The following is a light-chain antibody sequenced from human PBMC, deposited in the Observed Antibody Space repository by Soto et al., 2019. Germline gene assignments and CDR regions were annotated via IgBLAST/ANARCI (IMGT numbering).Light chain of an antibody. Sequence: QSALTQPPSASGSPGQSVTISCTGTSSDVGGYNYVSWYQQHPAKAPKLMIYEVNKRPSGVPDRFSGSKSDNTASLTVCGLQAEDEADYYCTSYAGSNNLVFGGGTKLTVL. J-gene: IGLJ2*01. CDR3: TSYAGSNNLV. CDR2: EVN. CDR1: SSDVGGYNY. V-gene: IGLV2-8*01.